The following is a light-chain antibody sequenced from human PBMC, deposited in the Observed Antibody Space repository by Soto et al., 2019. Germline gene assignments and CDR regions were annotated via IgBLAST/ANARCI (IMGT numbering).Light chain of an antibody. J-gene: IGKJ4*01. CDR2: DAS. Sequence: EIVLTQSPATLSLSPGERVTLSCRASQSVSSYFAWYQQKPGLAPRLLIYDASTRAAGIPARFSGSGSGTDFTLTISSLEPDDFAVYYCQQRRDWPLTFGGGTKV. CDR1: QSVSSY. CDR3: QQRRDWPLT. V-gene: IGKV3-11*01.